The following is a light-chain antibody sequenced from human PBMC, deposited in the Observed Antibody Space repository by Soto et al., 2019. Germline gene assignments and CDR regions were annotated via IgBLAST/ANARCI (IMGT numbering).Light chain of an antibody. Sequence: QSVLTQPASVSGSPGQSITISCIGTSSDISPYNYVSWYQQHPDKAPKLILYEVTNRPSGASDRFSGSKSGNAAFLTISGLXAEDEADYYCSSYSSSATPYVFGTGTKVTVL. CDR1: SSDISPYNY. J-gene: IGLJ1*01. CDR3: SSYSSSATPYV. CDR2: EVT. V-gene: IGLV2-14*01.